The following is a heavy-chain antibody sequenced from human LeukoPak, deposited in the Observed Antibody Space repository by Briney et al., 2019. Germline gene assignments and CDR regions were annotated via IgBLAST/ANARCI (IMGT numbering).Heavy chain of an antibody. D-gene: IGHD1-1*01. J-gene: IGHJ5*02. CDR1: GYTFTSYG. CDR3: ARSIFGTTGTRHLLLNWFDP. Sequence: ASVKVSCKASGYTFTSYGISWVRQAPGQGLEWMGWISAYNGNTNYAQKLQGRVTMTTDTSTSTAYMELRSLRSDDTAAYYCARSIFGTTGTRHLLLNWFDPWGQGTLVTVSS. CDR2: ISAYNGNT. V-gene: IGHV1-18*01.